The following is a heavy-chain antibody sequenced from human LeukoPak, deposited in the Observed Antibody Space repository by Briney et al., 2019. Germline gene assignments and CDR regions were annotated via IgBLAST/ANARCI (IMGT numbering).Heavy chain of an antibody. D-gene: IGHD6-6*01. CDR1: GGSISSGGYY. J-gene: IGHJ4*02. CDR2: IYYSGST. CDR3: ARVEYSSSAAIDY. V-gene: IGHV4-31*03. Sequence: KASETLFLTCTVSGGSISSGGYYWSWIRQHPGKGLEWIGYIYYSGSTYYNPSLKSRVTISVDTSKNQFSLKLSSVTAADTAVYYCARVEYSSSAAIDYWGQGTLVTVSS.